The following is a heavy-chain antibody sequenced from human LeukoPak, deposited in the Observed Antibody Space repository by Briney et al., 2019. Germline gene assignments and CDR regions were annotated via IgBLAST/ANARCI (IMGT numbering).Heavy chain of an antibody. D-gene: IGHD2-2*01. CDR2: ISTYNGNT. J-gene: IGHJ4*02. CDR3: ARDYHCTITSCYIPDY. Sequence: ASVKVSCKASGYTFTSCGISWVRQAPGQGLEWMGWISTYNGNTNYAQNLQGRVTMTTDTSTSTAYMDLRSLRSDDTAFYYCARDYHCTITSCYIPDYWGQGTLVTVSS. V-gene: IGHV1-18*01. CDR1: GYTFTSCG.